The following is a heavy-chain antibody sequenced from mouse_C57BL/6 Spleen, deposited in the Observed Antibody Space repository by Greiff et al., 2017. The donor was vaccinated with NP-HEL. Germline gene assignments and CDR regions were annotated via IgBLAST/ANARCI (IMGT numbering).Heavy chain of an antibody. CDR1: GFTFSDYG. Sequence: EVQLVESGGGLVKPGGSLKLSCAASGFTFSDYGMHWVRQAPEKGLEWVAYISSGSSTIYYADTVKGRFTISRDNAKSTLFLQMTSLRSEDTAMYYCANVTTVDYYAMDYWGQGTSVTVSS. CDR3: ANVTTVDYYAMDY. V-gene: IGHV5-17*01. D-gene: IGHD1-1*01. CDR2: ISSGSSTI. J-gene: IGHJ4*01.